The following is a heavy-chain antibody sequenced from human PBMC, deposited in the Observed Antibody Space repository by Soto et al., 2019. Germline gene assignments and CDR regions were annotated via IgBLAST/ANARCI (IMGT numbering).Heavy chain of an antibody. Sequence: ASXKVSCKASGYTFTSYGISWVRQAPGQGLEWMGWISAYNGNTNYAQKLQGRVTMTTDTSTSTAYMELRSLRSDDTAVYYCARVWFSSTSCYYGNWFDPWGQGTLVTVSS. V-gene: IGHV1-18*01. D-gene: IGHD2-2*01. CDR2: ISAYNGNT. CDR1: GYTFTSYG. J-gene: IGHJ5*02. CDR3: ARVWFSSTSCYYGNWFDP.